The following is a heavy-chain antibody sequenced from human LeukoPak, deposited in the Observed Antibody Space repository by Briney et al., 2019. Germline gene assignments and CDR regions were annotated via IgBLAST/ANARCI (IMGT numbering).Heavy chain of an antibody. J-gene: IGHJ6*03. V-gene: IGHV4-61*02. CDR2: IYTSGST. CDR3: ASVVVAATQDYYYYYMDV. Sequence: SETLSLTCTVSGGSISSGSYYWSWIRQPAGKGLEWIGRIYTSGSTNYNPSLKSRVTMSVDTSKNQFSLKLSSVTAADTAVYYCASVVVAATQDYYYYYMDVWGKGTTVTVSS. D-gene: IGHD2-15*01. CDR1: GGSISSGSYY.